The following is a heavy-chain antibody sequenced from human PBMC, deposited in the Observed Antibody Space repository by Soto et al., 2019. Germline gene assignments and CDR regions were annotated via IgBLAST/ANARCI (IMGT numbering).Heavy chain of an antibody. CDR3: AKLPLLRVVDNWFGP. Sequence: GGSLRLSCVGSGFTFSTYSMNWVRQAPGKGLEWIAFISSSGSTITYADSAKGRFTISRENAKNSVYLQMNSLRDEDTALYYCAKLPLLRVVDNWFGPWGEGTQVTVYS. D-gene: IGHD2-21*01. CDR2: ISSSGSTI. V-gene: IGHV3-48*02. CDR1: GFTFSTYS. J-gene: IGHJ5*02.